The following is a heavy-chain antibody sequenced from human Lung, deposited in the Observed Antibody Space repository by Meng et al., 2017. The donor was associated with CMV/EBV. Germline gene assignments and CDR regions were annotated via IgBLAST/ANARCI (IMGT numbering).Heavy chain of an antibody. CDR3: ASDLGYSSSWYFQYYFDC. CDR1: GYTLTNYY. CDR2: INPSDNTT. V-gene: IGHV1-46*01. Sequence: SVXVSXXASGYTLTNYYIHWVRQAPGQGLEWMGIINPSDNTTIYAQKFQGRVTMTRDTSTSTVYMEPSSLRSDDTALYYCASDLGYSSSWYFQYYFDCWGQGTLVTVSS. J-gene: IGHJ4*02. D-gene: IGHD6-13*01.